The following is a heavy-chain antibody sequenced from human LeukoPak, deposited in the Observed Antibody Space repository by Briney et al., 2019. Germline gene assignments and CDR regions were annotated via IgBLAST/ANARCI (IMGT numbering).Heavy chain of an antibody. CDR1: GGTFSSYA. CDR2: INPNSGGT. Sequence: ASVKVSCKASGGTFSSYAISWVRQAPGQGLEWMGWINPNSGGTNYAQKFQGRVTMTRDTSISTAYMELSRLRSDDTAVYYCARAGYSYGRDAFDIWGQGTMVTVSS. V-gene: IGHV1-2*02. J-gene: IGHJ3*02. CDR3: ARAGYSYGRDAFDI. D-gene: IGHD5-18*01.